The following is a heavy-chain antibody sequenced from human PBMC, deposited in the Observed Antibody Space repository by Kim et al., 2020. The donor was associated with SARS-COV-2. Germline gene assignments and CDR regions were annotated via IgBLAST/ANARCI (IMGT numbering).Heavy chain of an antibody. V-gene: IGHV3-66*01. CDR3: ARGDFWSGYYRPDWFDP. J-gene: IGHJ5*02. CDR1: GFTVSSNY. CDR2: IYSGGST. D-gene: IGHD3-3*01. Sequence: GGSLRLSCAASGFTVSSNYMSWVRQAPGKGLEWVSVIYSGGSTYYADSVKGRFTISRDNSKNTLYLQMNSLRAEDTAVYYCARGDFWSGYYRPDWFDPWGQGTLVTVSS.